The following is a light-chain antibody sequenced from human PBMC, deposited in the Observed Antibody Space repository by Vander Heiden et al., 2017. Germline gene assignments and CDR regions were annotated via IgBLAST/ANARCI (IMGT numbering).Light chain of an antibody. CDR2: SVN. CDR3: CSYAGTYTYV. CDR1: SSDVGNYDY. V-gene: IGLV2-11*01. J-gene: IGLJ1*01. Sequence: QSALTQPRPLSGSPGQAVTISCTGTSSDVGNYDYVSWYQQHPGKAPKLIIYSVNKRPSGVPNRFSGSKSGNTASLTISDLQAEDEADFYCCSYAGTYTYVFGSGTRVTVL.